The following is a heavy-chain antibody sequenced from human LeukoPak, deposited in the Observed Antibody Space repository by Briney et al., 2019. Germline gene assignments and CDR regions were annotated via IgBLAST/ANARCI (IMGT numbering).Heavy chain of an antibody. CDR2: INPSGGST. J-gene: IGHJ6*02. CDR1: GHNFISYY. Sequence: ASVKVSCKASGHNFISYYMHWVRQAPGQGLEWMGIINPSGGSTSYVQKFQDRVTMTRDTSTSTVYMELSSLKSEDTAVYYCAREDVVLVDAVRYYYYGMDVWGQGTTVTVSS. CDR3: AREDVVLVDAVRYYYYGMDV. D-gene: IGHD2-8*01. V-gene: IGHV1-46*01.